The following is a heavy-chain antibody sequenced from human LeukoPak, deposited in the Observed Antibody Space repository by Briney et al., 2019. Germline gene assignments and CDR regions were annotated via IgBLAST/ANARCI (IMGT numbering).Heavy chain of an antibody. CDR1: GFPFNGYY. V-gene: IGHV1-2*02. CDR3: AREGDSSADAFDI. D-gene: IGHD3-22*01. Sequence: ASVKVACKASGFPFNGYYMHWVRQAPGQGLEWMGWINPSSGDANYAQKFQGRVTMTRDTSISTAYMELRRLRSDDTAVYHCAREGDSSADAFDIWGQGTVVTVSS. CDR2: INPSSGDA. J-gene: IGHJ3*02.